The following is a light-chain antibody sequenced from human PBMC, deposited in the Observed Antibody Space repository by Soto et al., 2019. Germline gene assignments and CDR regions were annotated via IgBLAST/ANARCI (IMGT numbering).Light chain of an antibody. CDR3: QQYKSSSLT. CDR1: HDISDY. CDR2: DAC. Sequence: DVQMTQSPSSLSAAVGGRVTITCQASHDISDYLNWYQHKRGEAPKLXIYDACKLEAGARSRFSGSGSGTEFTLTISSQQPDDSAAYYCQQYKSSSLTFGGGTKVDIK. V-gene: IGKV1-33*01. J-gene: IGKJ4*01.